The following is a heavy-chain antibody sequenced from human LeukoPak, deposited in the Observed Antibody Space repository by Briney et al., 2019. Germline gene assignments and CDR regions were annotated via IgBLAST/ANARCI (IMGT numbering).Heavy chain of an antibody. CDR3: ARAYYDFWGGYFEGNYYYYMDV. D-gene: IGHD3-3*01. CDR2: INHSGST. CDR1: GGSFSGYY. V-gene: IGHV4-34*01. J-gene: IGHJ6*03. Sequence: SETLSLTCAVYGGSFSGYYWSWMRQPPGKGLEWIGEINHSGSTNYNPSLKSRVTISVDTSKNQFSLKLSSVTAADTAVYYCARAYYDFWGGYFEGNYYYYMDVWGKGTTVTVSS.